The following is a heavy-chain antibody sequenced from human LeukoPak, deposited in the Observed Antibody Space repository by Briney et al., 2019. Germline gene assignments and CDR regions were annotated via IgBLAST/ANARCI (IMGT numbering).Heavy chain of an antibody. CDR3: ARDPEGYTTTGYFDY. CDR2: ISSSISTI. D-gene: IGHD3-16*02. CDR1: GFTFSTYT. Sequence: GGSLRLSCAASGFTFSTYTMNWVRQAPGKGLEWVSYISSSISTIYYTDSVKGRFTISRDNAKNSLYLQMNSLRAEDTAVYYCARDPEGYTTTGYFDYWGQGTLVTVSS. V-gene: IGHV3-48*01. J-gene: IGHJ4*02.